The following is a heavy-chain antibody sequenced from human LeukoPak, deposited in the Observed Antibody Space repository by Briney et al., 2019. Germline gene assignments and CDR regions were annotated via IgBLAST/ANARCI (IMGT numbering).Heavy chain of an antibody. Sequence: ASVKVSCKASGYTFTSYDINWVRQATGQGLEWMGWMNPNSGNTGYAQKFQGRVTMTRNTSISTAYMELSSLRSEDTAVYYCARGPATVTPPFDYYYYGMDVWGQGTTVTVSS. CDR2: MNPNSGNT. CDR3: ARGPATVTPPFDYYYYGMDV. D-gene: IGHD4-17*01. J-gene: IGHJ6*02. V-gene: IGHV1-8*01. CDR1: GYTFTSYD.